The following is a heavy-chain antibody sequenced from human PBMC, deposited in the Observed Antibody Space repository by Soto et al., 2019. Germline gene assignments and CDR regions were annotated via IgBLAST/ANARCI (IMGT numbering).Heavy chain of an antibody. D-gene: IGHD4-17*01. V-gene: IGHV2-5*02. CDR2: IYWDDDK. CDR3: AHSDYGDYFDY. J-gene: IGHJ4*02. Sequence: QITLKESGPTLVKPTQTLTLTCTFSGFSLSAHGVGVVWIRQPPGKALEWLALIYWDDDKRYSPSLKSRLTITKDTSKNQVVLTMTNMVPVDTATYFCAHSDYGDYFDYWGQGTLVTVSS. CDR1: GFSLSAHGVG.